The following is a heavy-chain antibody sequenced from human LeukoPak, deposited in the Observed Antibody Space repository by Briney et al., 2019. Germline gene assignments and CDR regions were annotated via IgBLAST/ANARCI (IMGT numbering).Heavy chain of an antibody. V-gene: IGHV3-15*01. D-gene: IGHD2-2*01. CDR1: GFSFNNAW. CDR2: VKRETDGGTT. CDR3: VTAVYCSSTSCFHFDY. Sequence: GGSLRLSCAASGFSFNNAWMSWVRQAPGKGLEWVGRVKRETDGGTTDYAAPVIGRFAISRDDSKNTLYLQMDSLRTEDTAVYYCVTAVYCSSTSCFHFDYWGQGSLVTVSS. J-gene: IGHJ4*02.